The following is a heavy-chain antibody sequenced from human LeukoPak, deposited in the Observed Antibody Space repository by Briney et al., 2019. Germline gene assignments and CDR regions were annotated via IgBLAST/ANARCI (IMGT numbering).Heavy chain of an antibody. V-gene: IGHV3-33*08. D-gene: IGHD2-2*01. CDR1: GFTFSSYA. J-gene: IGHJ4*02. Sequence: GGSLRLSCAASGFTFSSYAMHWVRQAPGKGLEWVAVIWYDGSNKYYADSVKGRFTISRDNSKNTLYLQMNSLRAEDTAVYYCARDGDIVVVPAAFFDYWGQGTLVTVSS. CDR3: ARDGDIVVVPAAFFDY. CDR2: IWYDGSNK.